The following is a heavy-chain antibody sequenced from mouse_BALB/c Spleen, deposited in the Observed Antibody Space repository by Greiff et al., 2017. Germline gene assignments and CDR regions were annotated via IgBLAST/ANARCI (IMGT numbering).Heavy chain of an antibody. V-gene: IGHV5-6-3*01. CDR1: GFTFSSYG. CDR2: INSNGGST. J-gene: IGHJ2*01. D-gene: IGHD2-1*01. Sequence: EVKLMESGGGLVQPGGSLKLSCAASGFTFSSYGMSWVRQTPDKRLELVATINSNGGSTYYPDSVKGRFTISRDNAKNTLYLQMSSLKSEDTAMYYCARGYGNYLDYWGQGTTLTVSS. CDR3: ARGYGNYLDY.